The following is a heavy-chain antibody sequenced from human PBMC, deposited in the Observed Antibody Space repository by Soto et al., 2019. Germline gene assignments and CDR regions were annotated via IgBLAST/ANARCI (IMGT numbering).Heavy chain of an antibody. V-gene: IGHV4-39*01. Sequence: PSETLSLACPVSGGSISSSSYYWGWIRQPPGKGLEWIGSIYYSGSTYYNPSLKSRVTISVDTSKNQFSLKLSSVTAADTAVYYCARIPYYYYGSGSYGAPYYGMDVWGQGTTVTVSS. D-gene: IGHD3-10*01. J-gene: IGHJ6*02. CDR1: GGSISSSSYY. CDR2: IYYSGST. CDR3: ARIPYYYYGSGSYGAPYYGMDV.